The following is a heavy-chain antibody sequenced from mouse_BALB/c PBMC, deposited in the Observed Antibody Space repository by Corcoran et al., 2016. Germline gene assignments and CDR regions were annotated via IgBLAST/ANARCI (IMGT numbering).Heavy chain of an antibody. CDR1: GYTFTSYI. Sequence: EVQLQQSGPELVKPGASVKMSCKASGYTFTSYIMHWVKQKHGQGLEWIGYINPYNDGTKYNEKFKGKATLTSDKSSSTAYMELSSLTSEDSAVYYCAREVGANWDAFAYWGQGTLVTVSA. CDR3: AREVGANWDAFAY. CDR2: INPYNDGT. J-gene: IGHJ3*01. V-gene: IGHV1S136*01. D-gene: IGHD4-1*02.